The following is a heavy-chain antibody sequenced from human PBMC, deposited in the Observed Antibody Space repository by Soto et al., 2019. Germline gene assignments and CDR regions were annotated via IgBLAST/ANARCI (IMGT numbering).Heavy chain of an antibody. J-gene: IGHJ4*02. V-gene: IGHV1-18*01. Sequence: ASVKVSCKASGYTFTSYGISWVRQAPGQGLEWMGWISAYNGNTNYAQKLQGRVTMTTDTSTSTAYMELRSLRSDDTAVYYCARAVRIAGLSATEQWLVPAVDYWGQGTLVTVSS. CDR3: ARAVRIAGLSATEQWLVPAVDY. CDR2: ISAYNGNT. CDR1: GYTFTSYG. D-gene: IGHD6-19*01.